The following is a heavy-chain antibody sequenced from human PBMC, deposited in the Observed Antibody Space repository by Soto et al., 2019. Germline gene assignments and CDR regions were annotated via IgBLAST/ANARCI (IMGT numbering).Heavy chain of an antibody. V-gene: IGHV1-69*13. Sequence: VASVKVSCKASGGTFSSYAISWVRQAPGQGLEWMGGIIPIFGTANYAQKFQGRVTITADESTSTAYMELSGLRSEDTAVYYCAISYSYDSSGYYRYWGQGTLVTVSS. CDR1: GGTFSSYA. J-gene: IGHJ4*02. CDR3: AISYSYDSSGYYRY. CDR2: IIPIFGTA. D-gene: IGHD3-22*01.